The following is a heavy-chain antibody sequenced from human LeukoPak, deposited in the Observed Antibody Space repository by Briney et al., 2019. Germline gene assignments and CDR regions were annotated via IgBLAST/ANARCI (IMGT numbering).Heavy chain of an antibody. Sequence: ASVEVSCKASGGTFSSYAISWVRQAPGQGLEWMGRIIPIFGIANYAQKFQGRVTITADKSTSTAYMELSSLRSEDTAVYYCAGYCSSTSCQFDYWGQGTLVTVSS. CDR3: AGYCSSTSCQFDY. CDR2: IIPIFGIA. V-gene: IGHV1-69*04. D-gene: IGHD2-2*01. J-gene: IGHJ4*02. CDR1: GGTFSSYA.